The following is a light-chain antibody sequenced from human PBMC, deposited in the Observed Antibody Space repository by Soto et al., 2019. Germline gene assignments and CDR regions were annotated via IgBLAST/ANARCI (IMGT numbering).Light chain of an antibody. J-gene: IGLJ2*01. Sequence: QSALTQPASVSGSPGQSITISCTGTSSDVGSYNLVSWYQRHPGKAPKLMIYEGSKRPSGVSNRFSGSKSGNTASLTISGLQAEDEADYYCNSYAGGLVLFGGGTKLTVL. CDR3: NSYAGGLVL. CDR1: SSDVGSYNL. CDR2: EGS. V-gene: IGLV2-23*01.